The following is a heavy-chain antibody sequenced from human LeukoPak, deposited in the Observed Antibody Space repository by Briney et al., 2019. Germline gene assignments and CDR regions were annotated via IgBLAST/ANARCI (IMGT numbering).Heavy chain of an antibody. CDR3: AREGYCSSTSCYYYYYYGMDV. CDR1: GFTFSSYA. D-gene: IGHD2-2*01. CDR2: IKQDGSEK. V-gene: IGHV3-7*01. Sequence: GSLRLSCAASGFTFSSYAMSWVRQAPGKGLEWVANIKQDGSEKYYVDSVKGRFTISRDNAKNSLYLQMNSLRAEDTAVYYCAREGYCSSTSCYYYYYYGMDVWGQGTTVTVSS. J-gene: IGHJ6*02.